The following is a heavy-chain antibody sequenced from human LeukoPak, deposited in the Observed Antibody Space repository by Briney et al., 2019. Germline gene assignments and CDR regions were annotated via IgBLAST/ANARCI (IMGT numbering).Heavy chain of an antibody. CDR1: GFTFSSYA. CDR2: ISYDGSNK. D-gene: IGHD5-12*01. CDR3: ARDMVGIVAAYYFDY. J-gene: IGHJ4*02. Sequence: GRSLRLSCAASGFTFSSYAMHWVRQAPGKGLEWVAVISYDGSNKYYADSVKGRFTISRDNSKNTLYLQMDSLRAEDTAVYYCARDMVGIVAAYYFDYWGQGTLVTVSS. V-gene: IGHV3-30*01.